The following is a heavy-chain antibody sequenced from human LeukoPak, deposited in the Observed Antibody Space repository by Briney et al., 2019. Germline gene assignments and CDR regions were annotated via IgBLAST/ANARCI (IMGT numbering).Heavy chain of an antibody. CDR1: GGSISSSSYY. CDR2: LYYTGTT. V-gene: IGHV4-39*01. Sequence: SETLSLTCTVSGGSISSSSYYWGWLRQPAGKGLEWIGSLYYTGTTYYNPSLKSRVTISVDTSKNQFSLNLTSVTAADTAVYYCARHPLTYCSGGSCYFMGAFDIWGQGTMVTVSS. J-gene: IGHJ3*02. CDR3: ARHPLTYCSGGSCYFMGAFDI. D-gene: IGHD2-15*01.